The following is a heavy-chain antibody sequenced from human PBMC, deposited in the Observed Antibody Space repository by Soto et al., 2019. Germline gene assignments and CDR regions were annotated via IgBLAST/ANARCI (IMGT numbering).Heavy chain of an antibody. Sequence: QLQLQQWGAGLLKPSETLSLTCAVYGGSFSGYYWNWIRQPPGKGLEWIGEINHSGSTNYNPSLTXXVTISVDTSKNQFSLKLSSVTAADTAVYYCARGWGSGVFDYWGQGTLVTVSS. D-gene: IGHD6-19*01. CDR3: ARGWGSGVFDY. V-gene: IGHV4-34*01. CDR1: GGSFSGYY. CDR2: INHSGST. J-gene: IGHJ4*02.